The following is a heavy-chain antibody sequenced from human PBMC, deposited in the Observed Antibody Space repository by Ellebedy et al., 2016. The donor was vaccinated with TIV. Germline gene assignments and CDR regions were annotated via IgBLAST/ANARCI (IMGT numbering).Heavy chain of an antibody. J-gene: IGHJ6*02. Sequence: AASVKVSCKASGYTFTSYAMHWVRQAPGQRLEWMGWINAGNGNTKYSQKFQGRVTITRDTSASTAYMELSSLRSEDTAVYYCAREALWELLYYDGMDVWGQGTTVTVSS. CDR3: AREALWELLYYDGMDV. CDR2: INAGNGNT. CDR1: GYTFTSYA. D-gene: IGHD1-26*01. V-gene: IGHV1-3*01.